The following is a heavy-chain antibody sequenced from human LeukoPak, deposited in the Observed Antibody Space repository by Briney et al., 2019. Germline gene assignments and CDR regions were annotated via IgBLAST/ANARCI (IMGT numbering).Heavy chain of an antibody. V-gene: IGHV1-46*01. CDR2: INPSGGST. Sequence: ASVKVSCKASGYTFTSYYMHWVRQAPGQGLKWMGIINPSGGSTSYAQKSQGRVTMTRDTSTSTVYMELSSLRSEDTAVYYCARSYYDSGAFDVWGQGTMVTVSS. CDR3: ARSYYDSGAFDV. J-gene: IGHJ3*01. D-gene: IGHD3-22*01. CDR1: GYTFTSYY.